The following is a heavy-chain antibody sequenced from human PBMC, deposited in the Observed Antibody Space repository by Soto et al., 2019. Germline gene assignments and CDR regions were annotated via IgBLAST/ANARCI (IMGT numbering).Heavy chain of an antibody. J-gene: IGHJ4*02. Sequence: EVQLVESGGGLVQPGGSLRLSCAASGFTFSSCWVHWVRLAPGKGLVWVSRINSDGSSTSYADSVKGRFTISRDNAKNTLYLQMNSLRAEYKAVYYCARDREVVTAILGYWGQGTLVTVSS. CDR3: ARDREVVTAILGY. V-gene: IGHV3-74*01. CDR1: GFTFSSCW. D-gene: IGHD2-21*02. CDR2: INSDGSST.